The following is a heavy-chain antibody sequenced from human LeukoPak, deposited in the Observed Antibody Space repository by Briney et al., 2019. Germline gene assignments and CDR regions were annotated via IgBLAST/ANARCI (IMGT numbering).Heavy chain of an antibody. CDR1: GYTFTGYY. D-gene: IGHD5-18*01. CDR2: FNPNSGGT. J-gene: IGHJ6*02. Sequence: ASVKVSCKASGYTFTGYYMHWVRQAPGQGLEWMGWFNPNSGGTNYAQKFQGWVTMTRDTSISTAYMELSRLRSDDTAVYYCARDIGTAMVGKDGMDVWGQGTPVTVSS. V-gene: IGHV1-2*04. CDR3: ARDIGTAMVGKDGMDV.